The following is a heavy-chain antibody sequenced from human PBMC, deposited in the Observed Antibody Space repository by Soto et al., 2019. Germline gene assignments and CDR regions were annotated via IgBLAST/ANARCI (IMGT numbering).Heavy chain of an antibody. D-gene: IGHD2-2*01. CDR2: IYHSGST. CDR1: CGSISINKW. CDR3: ARDDHIVVVPTSLGAMDV. V-gene: IGHV4-4*02. Sequence: LSLTCAVHCGSISINKWLSWVRHPPGKGLEWIGEIYHSGSTNYNPSLKSRVTISLDKSKNQFPLKLTSVTAADSAVYYCARDDHIVVVPTSLGAMDVWGQGTTVTVSS. J-gene: IGHJ6*02.